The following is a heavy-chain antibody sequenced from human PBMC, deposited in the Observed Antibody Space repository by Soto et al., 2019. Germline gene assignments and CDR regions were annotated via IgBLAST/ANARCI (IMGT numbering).Heavy chain of an antibody. Sequence: QVQLQESGPGLVKPSQTLSLTCTVSGGSFSSGDYYWSWIRQPPGKGLEWIGYIYYSGSTYYNPSLKSRVTKSVDTSKNQFSLKLSSVTAADTAVYYCARESPEGYGMDVWGQGTTVTVSS. CDR3: ARESPEGYGMDV. CDR2: IYYSGST. V-gene: IGHV4-30-4*08. CDR1: GGSFSSGDYY. J-gene: IGHJ6*02.